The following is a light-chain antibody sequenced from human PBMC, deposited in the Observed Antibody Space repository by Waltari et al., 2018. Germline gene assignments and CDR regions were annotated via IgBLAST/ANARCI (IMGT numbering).Light chain of an antibody. CDR1: THELGPYTF. CDR2: DAT. CDR3: CSYAGGSRVI. J-gene: IGLJ2*01. V-gene: IGLV2-23*01. Sequence: QSALTQPASLSGSPGQSITISCAGTTHELGPYTFLSCFQQFPGQAPTLIVSDATKRPSGVSYRFSGSKSGNTASLTISGLQAEDEADYYCCSYAGGSRVIFGGGTKLTVL.